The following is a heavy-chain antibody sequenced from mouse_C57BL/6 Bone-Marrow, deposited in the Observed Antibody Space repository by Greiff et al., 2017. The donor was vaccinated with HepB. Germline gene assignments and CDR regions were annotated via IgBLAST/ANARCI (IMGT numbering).Heavy chain of an antibody. V-gene: IGHV2-6*01. CDR2: IWGVGST. CDR3: ASIYYDYAWFAY. Sequence: VHLVESGPGLVAPSQRLSITCTVSGFSLTSYGVDWVRQSPGKGLEWLGVIWGVGSTNYNSALKSRLSISKDNSKSQVFLKMNSLQTDDTAMYYCASIYYDYAWFAYWGQGTLVTVSA. J-gene: IGHJ3*01. CDR1: GFSLTSYG. D-gene: IGHD2-4*01.